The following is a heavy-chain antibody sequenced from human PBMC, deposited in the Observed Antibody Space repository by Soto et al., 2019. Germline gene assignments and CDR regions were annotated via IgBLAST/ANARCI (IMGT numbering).Heavy chain of an antibody. V-gene: IGHV4-39*01. J-gene: IGHJ5*02. D-gene: IGHD3-3*01. CDR3: AVGGNGFWSGYPSTDSWFDP. Sequence: SETLSLTCTVSGGSISSSSYYWGWIRQPPGKGLEWIGSIYYSGSTYYNPSLKSRVTISVDTSKNQFSLKLSSVTAADTAVYYCAVGGNGFWSGYPSTDSWFDPWGQGTLVTVSS. CDR2: IYYSGST. CDR1: GGSISSSSYY.